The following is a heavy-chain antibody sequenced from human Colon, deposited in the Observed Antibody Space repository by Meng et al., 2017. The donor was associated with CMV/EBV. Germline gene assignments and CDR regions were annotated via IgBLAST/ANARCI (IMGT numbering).Heavy chain of an antibody. CDR1: GYTFTGYY. CDR2: INPNSGGT. Sequence: GQLVQFGAEVKKPGASVKVSCKASGYTFTGYYMHWVRQAPGQGLEWMGWINPNSGGTNYAQKFQGRVTMTRDTSISTAYMELSRLRSDDTAVYYCATVSSGYYLYFQHWGQGTLVTVSS. V-gene: IGHV1-2*02. CDR3: ATVSSGYYLYFQH. D-gene: IGHD3-22*01. J-gene: IGHJ1*01.